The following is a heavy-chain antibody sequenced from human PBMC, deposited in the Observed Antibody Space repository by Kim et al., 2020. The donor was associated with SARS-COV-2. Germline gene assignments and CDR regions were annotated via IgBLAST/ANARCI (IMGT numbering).Heavy chain of an antibody. CDR3: AKSRDRRPGRWCFDL. V-gene: IGHV3-23*01. Sequence: DSVKGRFTISRDNSKNTLYLQMNSLRAEDTAVYYCAKSRDRRPGRWCFDLWGRGTLVTVSS. D-gene: IGHD1-26*01. J-gene: IGHJ2*01.